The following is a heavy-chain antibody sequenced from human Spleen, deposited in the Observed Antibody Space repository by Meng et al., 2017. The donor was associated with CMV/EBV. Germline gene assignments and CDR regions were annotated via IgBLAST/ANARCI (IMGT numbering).Heavy chain of an antibody. CDR3: ARGGFWSGQDAFDI. CDR2: INGNSGGT. V-gene: IGHV1-2*02. CDR1: GYIFTGYN. D-gene: IGHD3-3*01. J-gene: IGHJ3*02. Sequence: ASVKVSCKASGYIFTGYNMNWVRQAPGQGLEWMGWINGNSGGTKYAQKFQGRVTLTRDRSITTASLELSGLRSDDTAVYYCARGGFWSGQDAFDIWGQGTRVTVSS.